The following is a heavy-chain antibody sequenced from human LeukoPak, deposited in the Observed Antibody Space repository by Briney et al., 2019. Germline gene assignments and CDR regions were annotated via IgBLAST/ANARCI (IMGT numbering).Heavy chain of an antibody. V-gene: IGHV3-11*01. J-gene: IGHJ4*02. D-gene: IGHD3-10*01. Sequence: PGGPLTLSCAASGFTLCDYHMMWPPHAPGKGLVGVSYISSSGSTIYYAVSVEGRFTISRDNAKNSLYLQMNSLRAEDTAVYYCARGGWFGEGPIDDWGQGTLVTVSS. CDR2: ISSSGSTI. CDR3: ARGGWFGEGPIDD. CDR1: GFTLCDYH.